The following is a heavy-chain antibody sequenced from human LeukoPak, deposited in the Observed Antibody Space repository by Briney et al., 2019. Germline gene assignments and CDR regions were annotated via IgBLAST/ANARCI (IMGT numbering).Heavy chain of an antibody. CDR2: ISYDGSNK. J-gene: IGHJ6*03. CDR1: GFTFSSYA. V-gene: IGHV3-30*04. Sequence: GGSLRLSCAASGFTFSSYAMHWVRQAPGKGLEWVAVISYDGSNKYYADSVKGRFTISRDNSKNTLYLQMNSLRAEDTAVYYCAKVRDSYGYLYYYMDVWGKGTTVTVSS. D-gene: IGHD5-18*01. CDR3: AKVRDSYGYLYYYMDV.